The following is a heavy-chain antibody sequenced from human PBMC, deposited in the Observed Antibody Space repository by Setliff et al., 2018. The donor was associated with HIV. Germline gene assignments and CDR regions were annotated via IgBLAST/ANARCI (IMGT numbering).Heavy chain of an antibody. V-gene: IGHV3-73*01. CDR1: GFTFSGST. J-gene: IGHJ5*02. CDR3: KADSSGYP. CDR2: IGSKANSYAT. Sequence: LTLTCTFSGFTFSGSTIHWVRQASGKGLEWVGRIGSKANSYATAYAASVKGRFTTSREDSKNTAYLQMNSLKTEDTAVYYCKADSSGYPWGQGTLVTV. D-gene: IGHD3-22*01.